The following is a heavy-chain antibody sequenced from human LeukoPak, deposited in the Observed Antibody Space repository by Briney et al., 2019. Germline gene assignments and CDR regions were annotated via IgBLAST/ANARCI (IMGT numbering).Heavy chain of an antibody. D-gene: IGHD1-26*01. CDR1: GFTFSNYA. J-gene: IGHJ4*02. CDR3: ARGGGYYAIDY. V-gene: IGHV3-53*01. Sequence: GGSLRLSCVASGFTFSNYAMNWVRQAPGKGLEWVSVVYSDDTTYYADSVKGRFTISRDNSKNTLYLQMNSLRAEDTAVYYCARGGGYYAIDYWGQGTLVTVSS. CDR2: VYSDDTT.